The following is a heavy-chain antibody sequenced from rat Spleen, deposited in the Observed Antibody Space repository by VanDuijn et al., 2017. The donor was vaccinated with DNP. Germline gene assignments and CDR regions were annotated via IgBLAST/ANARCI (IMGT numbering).Heavy chain of an antibody. CDR3: STETGFDY. V-gene: IGHV2-41*01. Sequence: QVQLTESGRGLVQPSQTLSLTCTVAGFSLISHNVHWVRQPPGKGLGWMGLIGNTGGTRYNAVFKSRLSISKDTSKSHVFLKMNSLQTEDTAIYFCSTETGFDYWGQGTLVTVSS. CDR2: IGNTGGT. CDR1: GFSLISHN. J-gene: IGHJ3*01.